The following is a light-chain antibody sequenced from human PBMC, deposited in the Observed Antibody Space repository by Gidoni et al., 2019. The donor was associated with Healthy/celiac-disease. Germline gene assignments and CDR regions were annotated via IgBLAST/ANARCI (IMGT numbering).Light chain of an antibody. CDR2: GKN. V-gene: IGLV3-19*01. Sequence: ELTQDPAVSVALGQTVRITCQGDSLRSYYASWYQQKPGQAPVLVIYGKNNRPSGIPDRFSGSSSGNTASLTITGAQAEDEADYYCNSRDSSGNHYVFGTGTKVTVL. J-gene: IGLJ1*01. CDR3: NSRDSSGNHYV. CDR1: SLRSYY.